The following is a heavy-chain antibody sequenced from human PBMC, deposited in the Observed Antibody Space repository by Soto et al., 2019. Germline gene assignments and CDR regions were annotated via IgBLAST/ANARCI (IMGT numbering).Heavy chain of an antibody. CDR2: SRNKANSYTT. CDR1: GFILSDHY. V-gene: IGHV3-72*01. D-gene: IGHD6-25*01. Sequence: EVQLVESGGGLVQPGGSLRLSCAASGFILSDHYMDWVRQAPGKGLEWVGRSRNKANSYTTEYVASVKGRFTISRSESKNSLYLQMNSLRTEDTGVYYCVRAAPPSQHWGKSTMVTVSS. CDR3: VRAAPPSQH. J-gene: IGHJ1*01.